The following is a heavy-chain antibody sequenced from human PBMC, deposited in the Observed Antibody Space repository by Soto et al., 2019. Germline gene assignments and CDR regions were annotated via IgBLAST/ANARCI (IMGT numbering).Heavy chain of an antibody. J-gene: IGHJ4*02. Sequence: GGSLRLSCAASGFSFRTYGMHWVRQAPGKGLEWVAVISNDGSNTYYADSVKGRFTISRDNSKNTLYLQMNSLRAEDTAMYYCAKDSTSPGYSSSYFDYWGRGTLVTVSS. CDR3: AKDSTSPGYSSSYFDY. CDR2: ISNDGSNT. CDR1: GFSFRTYG. D-gene: IGHD6-6*01. V-gene: IGHV3-30*18.